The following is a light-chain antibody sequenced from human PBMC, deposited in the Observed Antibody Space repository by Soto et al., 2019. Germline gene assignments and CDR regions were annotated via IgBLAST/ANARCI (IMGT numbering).Light chain of an antibody. J-gene: IGKJ4*01. V-gene: IGKV1-39*01. CDR2: AAS. Sequence: DIQMTQSPSSLSASVGDRVTITCRASQSISSYLNWYQQKPGKAPKLLIYAASSLQSGVPSRFSGSGSGTDFTLTISSLQPEDFATYYFQQSSSTPLTFGGGTKVEIK. CDR1: QSISSY. CDR3: QQSSSTPLT.